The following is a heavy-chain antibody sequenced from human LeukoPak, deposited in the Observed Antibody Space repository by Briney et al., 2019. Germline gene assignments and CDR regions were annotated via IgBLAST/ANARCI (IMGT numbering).Heavy chain of an antibody. CDR1: GYTFTGYY. CDR3: ARDRNSGSSLDI. CDR2: IYPYSGDT. Sequence: GASVTVSCKASGYTFTGYYIHWVRQAPGQGLEWMGWIYPYSGDTNYAQNFQGRVTMTRDTSISTAYMELSSLKSDDTAVNYCARDRNSGSSLDIWGQGTMLTVSS. J-gene: IGHJ3*02. V-gene: IGHV1-2*02. D-gene: IGHD6-6*01.